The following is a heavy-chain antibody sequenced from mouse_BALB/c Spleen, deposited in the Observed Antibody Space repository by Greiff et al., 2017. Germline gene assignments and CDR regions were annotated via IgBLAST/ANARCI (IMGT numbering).Heavy chain of an antibody. Sequence: VQLKESGGGLVQPGGSRKLSCAASGFTFSDYGMAWVRQAPGKGPEWVAFISNLAYSIYYADTVTGRFTISRENAKNTLYLEMSSLRSEDTAMYYCARAGRGYFDYWGQGTTLTVSS. D-gene: IGHD1-1*01. CDR1: GFTFSDYG. CDR3: ARAGRGYFDY. CDR2: ISNLAYSI. J-gene: IGHJ2*01. V-gene: IGHV5-15*02.